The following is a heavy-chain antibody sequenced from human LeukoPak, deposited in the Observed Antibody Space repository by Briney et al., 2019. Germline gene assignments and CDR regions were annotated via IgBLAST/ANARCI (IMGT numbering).Heavy chain of an antibody. D-gene: IGHD6-19*01. CDR2: IWYDGSKK. J-gene: IGHJ4*02. V-gene: IGHV3-33*01. Sequence: PGGFLRLSCAASGFTFSSYGMHWVRQAPGKGLEWVAIIWYDGSKKYYADSVKGRFTMSRDNSKNTLYLQLTSLRAEDTAVYYCARDLHSSGWHVGSAGYWGQGTLVTVSS. CDR3: ARDLHSSGWHVGSAGY. CDR1: GFTFSSYG.